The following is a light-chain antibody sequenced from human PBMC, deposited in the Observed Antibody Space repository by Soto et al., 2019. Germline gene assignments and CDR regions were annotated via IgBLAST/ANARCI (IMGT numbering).Light chain of an antibody. Sequence: QSVLTQPPSASGSPGQSVTISCTGTSSDVGGYDYVSWYQHHAGKAHHLMIYEVSKRPSGVPDRFAGSTSGNTASLTVSGLQDEDADDYCCSSDAGRNSLVFGGGTKLTVL. J-gene: IGLJ2*01. CDR3: SSDAGRNSLV. V-gene: IGLV2-8*01. CDR2: EVS. CDR1: SSDVGGYDY.